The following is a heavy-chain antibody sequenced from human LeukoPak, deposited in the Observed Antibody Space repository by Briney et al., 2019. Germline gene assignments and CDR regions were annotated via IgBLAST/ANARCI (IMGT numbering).Heavy chain of an antibody. V-gene: IGHV3-33*01. CDR3: ARDRGAYGDYLPVDY. D-gene: IGHD4-17*01. CDR1: GFTFSSYG. CDR2: IWYDGSNK. J-gene: IGHJ4*02. Sequence: QPGGSLRLSCVAPGFTFSSYGMHWVRQAPGKGLEGVAVIWYDGSNKYYADSVKGRFTIARDNSKNTLYLQMNSLRAEDTAVYYCARDRGAYGDYLPVDYWGQGTLVTVSS.